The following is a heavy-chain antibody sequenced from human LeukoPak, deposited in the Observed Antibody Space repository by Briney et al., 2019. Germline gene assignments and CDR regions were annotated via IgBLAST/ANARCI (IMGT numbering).Heavy chain of an antibody. J-gene: IGHJ6*03. V-gene: IGHV4-34*01. Sequence: SETLSLTCAVYGGSFSGYYWSWIRQPPGKGLEWIGEINHSGSTNYNPSLKSRVTISVDTSKNQFSLKLSSVTAADTAVYYCARAGWAYCSSTSCYRGGYYYMDVWGKGTTVTVSS. CDR1: GGSFSGYY. CDR2: INHSGST. D-gene: IGHD2-2*01. CDR3: ARAGWAYCSSTSCYRGGYYYMDV.